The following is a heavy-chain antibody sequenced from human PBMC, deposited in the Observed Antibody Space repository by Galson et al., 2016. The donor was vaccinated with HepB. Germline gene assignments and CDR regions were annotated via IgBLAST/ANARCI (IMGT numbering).Heavy chain of an antibody. CDR2: ISGSGGYT. CDR1: GFTFSSFA. D-gene: IGHD5-12*01. Sequence: SLRLSCAASGFTFSSFAMSWVRQAPGKGLEWVSSISGSGGYTQYADSVKGRFTISRDNSKNTLYLQMNSLRAEDKAVYYCTKECGSSHPSNWFDPWGQGTLVTVSS. CDR3: TKECGSSHPSNWFDP. V-gene: IGHV3-23*01. J-gene: IGHJ5*02.